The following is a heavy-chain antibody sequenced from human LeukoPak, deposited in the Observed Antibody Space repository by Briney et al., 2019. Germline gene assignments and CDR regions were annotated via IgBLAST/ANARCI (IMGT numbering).Heavy chain of an antibody. CDR1: GCSIRTNY. CDR2: INYSGNT. D-gene: IGHD1-26*01. J-gene: IGHJ4*02. V-gene: IGHV4-59*08. Sequence: SETLSLTCTVSGCSIRTNYWSWIRQTPGKGLEWIAYINYSGNTNNNPSLKSRVTISVDTSKIQFSMKLSSVTAADTAVYYCARHGQDTGNFYAHFDYWGQGTLVTVSS. CDR3: ARHGQDTGNFYAHFDY.